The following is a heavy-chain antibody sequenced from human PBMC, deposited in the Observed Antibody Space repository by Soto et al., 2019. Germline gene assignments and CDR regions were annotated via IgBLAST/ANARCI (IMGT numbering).Heavy chain of an antibody. D-gene: IGHD1-7*01. Sequence: PGGSLRLSCVASGFDFSDFHISWVRQAPGKGLVGLSGISSSLGHTDYAESVKGRFTISGDNAKSSVFLEMSYLRSADTAVYYCAANWNFGLNFWGQGTLVTVSS. CDR1: GFDFSDFH. CDR2: ISSSLGHT. V-gene: IGHV3-11*03. CDR3: AANWNFGLNF. J-gene: IGHJ4*02.